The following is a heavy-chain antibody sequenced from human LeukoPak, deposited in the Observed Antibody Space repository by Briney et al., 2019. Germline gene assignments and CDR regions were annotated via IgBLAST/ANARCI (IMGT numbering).Heavy chain of an antibody. V-gene: IGHV3-30*18. J-gene: IGHJ6*02. CDR2: ISYDGSNK. D-gene: IGHD4-17*01. CDR3: AKDSRYTVTTYLYYYGMDV. Sequence: GRSLRLSCAASGFTFSSYGMHWVRQAPGKGLEWVAVISYDGSNKYYADSVKGRFTISRDNSKNTLYLQMNSLRAEDTAVYYCAKDSRYTVTTYLYYYGMDVWGQGTTVTVSS. CDR1: GFTFSSYG.